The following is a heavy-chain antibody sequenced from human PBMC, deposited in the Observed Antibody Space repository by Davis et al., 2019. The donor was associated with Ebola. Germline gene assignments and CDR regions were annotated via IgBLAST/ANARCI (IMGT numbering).Heavy chain of an antibody. CDR2: IYYSGST. D-gene: IGHD6-19*01. CDR3: ARSHSGWYAFDY. Sequence: MPSETLSLTCTVSGGSVSSGSYYWSWIRQPPGKGLEWIGYIYYSGSTNYNPSLKSRVTISVDTSKNQFSLKLSSVTAADTAVYYCARSHSGWYAFDYWGQGTLVTVSS. V-gene: IGHV4-61*01. CDR1: GGSVSSGSYY. J-gene: IGHJ4*02.